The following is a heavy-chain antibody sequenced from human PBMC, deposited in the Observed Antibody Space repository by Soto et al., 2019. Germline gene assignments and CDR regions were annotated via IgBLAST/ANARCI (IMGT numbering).Heavy chain of an antibody. CDR3: ARHVPAAGYYYGMDV. CDR1: GGTFSSYA. CDR2: IIPIFGTA. J-gene: IGHJ6*02. D-gene: IGHD2-2*01. V-gene: IGHV1-69*12. Sequence: QVQLVQSGAEVKKPGTSVKVSCKASGGTFSSYAISWVRQAPGQGLEWMGGIIPIFGTANYAQKFQGRVTITADAATSTASMELSSLRSEDTAVYYCARHVPAAGYYYGMDVWGQGTTVTVSS.